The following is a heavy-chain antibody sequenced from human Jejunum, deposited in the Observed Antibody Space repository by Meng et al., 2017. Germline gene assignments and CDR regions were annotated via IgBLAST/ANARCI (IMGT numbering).Heavy chain of an antibody. CDR2: INHSGST. CDR3: VYSNYRSDY. CDR1: GGSFSDYH. J-gene: IGHJ4*02. D-gene: IGHD4-11*01. V-gene: IGHV4-34*01. Sequence: QLQVQQWGAGLLQPSETLSLTCAVYGGSFSDYHWTLIRQPPGKGLEWIGEINHSGSTHYRPYLESRLSISADSSKNQLSLRLNSVTAADTAVYPCVYSNYRSDYWGQGTLVTVSS.